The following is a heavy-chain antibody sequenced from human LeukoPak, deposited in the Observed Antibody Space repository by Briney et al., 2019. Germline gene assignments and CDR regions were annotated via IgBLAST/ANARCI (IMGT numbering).Heavy chain of an antibody. V-gene: IGHV3-23*01. Sequence: GGSLRLSCAASGFTFSSYAMSWVRQAPGKGLEWVSSIPRNGGSTYYADSVKGRFTISRDNSKNTLYLQMNSLRAEDTAIYYCAKNGDRGAYCTGGTCYPYFYYYMDVWGKGTTVTI. CDR2: IPRNGGST. J-gene: IGHJ6*03. D-gene: IGHD2-15*01. CDR3: AKNGDRGAYCTGGTCYPYFYYYMDV. CDR1: GFTFSSYA.